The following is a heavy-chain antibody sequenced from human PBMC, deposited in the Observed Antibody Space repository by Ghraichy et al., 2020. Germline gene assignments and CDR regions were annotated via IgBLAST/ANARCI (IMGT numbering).Heavy chain of an antibody. CDR3: AKDEMERWLQFGLDY. CDR1: GFTFSSYG. J-gene: IGHJ4*02. CDR2: ISYDGSNK. V-gene: IGHV3-30*18. Sequence: GGSLRLSCAASGFTFSSYGMHWVRQAPGKGLEWVAVISYDGSNKYYADSVKGRFTISRDNSKNTLYLQMNSLRAEDTAVYYCAKDEMERWLQFGLDYWGQGTLVTVSS. D-gene: IGHD5-24*01.